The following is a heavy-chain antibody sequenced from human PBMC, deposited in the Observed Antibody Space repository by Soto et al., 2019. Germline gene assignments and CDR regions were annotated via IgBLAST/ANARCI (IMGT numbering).Heavy chain of an antibody. CDR1: GFTVSSNY. D-gene: IGHD3-10*01. J-gene: IGHJ4*02. CDR2: VYSGGAT. Sequence: EVRLVESGGGLVQPGGSLRLSCAAFGFTVSSNYMTCVRLAPGKGLEWVSLVYSGGATHYAASVKGRFTISTHSSQNTLFLQMNSLRTEDTATYYCVRGRYGAEIHWGQGTKVTVSS. V-gene: IGHV3-53*04. CDR3: VRGRYGAEIH.